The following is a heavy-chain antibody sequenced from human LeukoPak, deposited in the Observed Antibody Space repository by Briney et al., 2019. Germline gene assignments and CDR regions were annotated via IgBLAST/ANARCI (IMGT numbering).Heavy chain of an antibody. D-gene: IGHD4-17*01. V-gene: IGHV4-30-2*01. CDR3: ARGGGKTTVDY. Sequence: SQTLSLTCAVSGGSISSGGYSWSWIRQPPGKGLEWIGYIYHSGSTYYNPSLKSRVTISVDRSKNQFSLKLSSVTAADTAVYYCARGGGKTTVDYWGQGTLVTVSS. J-gene: IGHJ4*02. CDR1: GGSISSGGYS. CDR2: IYHSGST.